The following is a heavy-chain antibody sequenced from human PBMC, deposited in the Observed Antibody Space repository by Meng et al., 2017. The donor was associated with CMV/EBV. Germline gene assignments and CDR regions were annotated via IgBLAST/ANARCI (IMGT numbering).Heavy chain of an antibody. D-gene: IGHD5-12*01. CDR1: GGSISSGSYY. J-gene: IGHJ4*02. Sequence: LHESGPGLWKPSQTLSLTCTVSGGSISSGSYYWSWFRQPAGKGLEWIGRIYTSGSTNYNPSLKSRVTISVDTSKNQFSLKLSSVTAADTAVYYCAAFMVAIGVDYWGQGTLVTVSS. CDR2: IYTSGST. V-gene: IGHV4-61*02. CDR3: AAFMVAIGVDY.